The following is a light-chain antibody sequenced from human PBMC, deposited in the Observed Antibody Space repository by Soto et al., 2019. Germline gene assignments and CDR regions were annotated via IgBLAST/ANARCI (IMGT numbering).Light chain of an antibody. CDR2: GNS. Sequence: QSVLTQPPSVSGAPGQRVTISCTGSSSNIGAGYDVHWYQQLPGTAPKLLTHGNSNRPSGVPDRFSGSKFGTSASLAITGLQAEDEADCYCQSYDSSLSGSVFGGGTKLTVL. J-gene: IGLJ2*01. CDR3: QSYDSSLSGSV. CDR1: SSNIGAGYD. V-gene: IGLV1-40*01.